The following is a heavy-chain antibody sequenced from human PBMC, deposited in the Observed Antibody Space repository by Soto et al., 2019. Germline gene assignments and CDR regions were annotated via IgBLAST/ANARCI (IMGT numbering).Heavy chain of an antibody. CDR3: ARDGSGSYYYYFDY. Sequence: QLQLQESGSGLVKPSQTLSLTCAVSGGSISSDGYSWSWIREPPGKGLEWIGYIYHSGSTYYNPSLKSRVTISVDRSKNQFSLKLSSVTAADTAVYYCARDGSGSYYYYFDYWGQGTLVTVSS. CDR2: IYHSGST. V-gene: IGHV4-30-2*01. D-gene: IGHD3-10*01. CDR1: GGSISSDGYS. J-gene: IGHJ4*02.